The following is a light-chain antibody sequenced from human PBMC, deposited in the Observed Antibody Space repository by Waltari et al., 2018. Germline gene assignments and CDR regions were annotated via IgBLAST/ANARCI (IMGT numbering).Light chain of an antibody. CDR3: AAWDDSLSGAV. CDR1: SSNNGHNN. V-gene: IGLV1-47*01. J-gene: IGLJ7*01. CDR2: RNN. Sequence: QSVLTPPPSASGTPGQRVTIPCSGSSSNNGHNNVYWYQQLPGTAPKLLIYRNNQPPSGVPDRFSGSKSGTSASLAISGLRSEDEADYYCAAWDDSLSGAVFGGGTQLTVL.